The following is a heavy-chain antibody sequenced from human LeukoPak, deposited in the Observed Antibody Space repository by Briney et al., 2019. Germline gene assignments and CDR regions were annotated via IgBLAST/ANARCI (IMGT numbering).Heavy chain of an antibody. Sequence: GGSLRLSCAASGFTFSIYGMHWVRQAPGKGLEWVAAIASDGNDIYYADSVRGRFTISRDNSRDTLYLQMNSLRAEDTAVYYCAKRGHYSNRWHHYFDYWGQGSLVTVSS. D-gene: IGHD6-13*01. CDR1: GFTFSIYG. J-gene: IGHJ4*02. CDR3: AKRGHYSNRWHHYFDY. V-gene: IGHV3-30*18. CDR2: IASDGNDI.